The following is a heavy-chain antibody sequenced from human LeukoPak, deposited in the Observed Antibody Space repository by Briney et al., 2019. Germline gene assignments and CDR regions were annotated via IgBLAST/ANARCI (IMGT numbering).Heavy chain of an antibody. CDR2: IFHSGRT. CDR1: GGSISSGYH. Sequence: TSSETLSLTCTVSGGSISSGYHWGWIWQPPGKGLEWIGNIFHSGRTSYNPSLKSRVTISVDTSKNQFSLKLSSVTAADTAVYYCARDPYSSGWGVDYWGQGTLVTVSS. J-gene: IGHJ4*02. CDR3: ARDPYSSGWGVDY. D-gene: IGHD6-19*01. V-gene: IGHV4-38-2*02.